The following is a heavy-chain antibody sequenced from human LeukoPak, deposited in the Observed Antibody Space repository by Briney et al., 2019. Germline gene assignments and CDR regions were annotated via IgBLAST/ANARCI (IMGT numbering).Heavy chain of an antibody. CDR1: GFTFSSYG. D-gene: IGHD1-1*01. Sequence: PGGSLRLSCAASGFTFSSYGMHWVRQAPGKGLEWVAFIRYDGSNKYYADSVKGRFTISRDNSKNTLYLQMNSLRAEDTAVYYCTRSPFDNISTLDDWGQGTLVTVSS. J-gene: IGHJ4*02. CDR3: TRSPFDNISTLDD. V-gene: IGHV3-30*02. CDR2: IRYDGSNK.